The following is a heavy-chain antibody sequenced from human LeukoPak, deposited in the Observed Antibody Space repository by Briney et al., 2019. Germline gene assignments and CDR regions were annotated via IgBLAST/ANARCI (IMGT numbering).Heavy chain of an antibody. V-gene: IGHV3-23*01. CDR3: ARVDCSSTSCSNYYYYGMDV. CDR2: ISGSGGST. D-gene: IGHD2-2*01. Sequence: GGSLRLSCAASGFTFSSYAMSWVRQAPGKGLEWVSAISGSGGSTYYADSVKGRFTISRDSAKNSLYLQMNSLRAEDTAVYYCARVDCSSTSCSNYYYYGMDVWGQGTTVTVSS. J-gene: IGHJ6*02. CDR1: GFTFSSYA.